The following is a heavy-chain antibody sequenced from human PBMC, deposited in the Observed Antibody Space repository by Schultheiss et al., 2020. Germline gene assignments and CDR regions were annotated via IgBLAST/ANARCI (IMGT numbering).Heavy chain of an antibody. D-gene: IGHD6-19*01. J-gene: IGHJ6*03. CDR2: IWYDGSNK. Sequence: GESLKISCAASGFTFSSYGMHWVRQAPGKGLEWVAVIWYDGSNKYYAESVKGRFTISRDNSKNTLYLQMNSLRAEDTAVYYCARDKQWLVGNYYYMDVWGKGTTVTVSS. CDR1: GFTFSSYG. V-gene: IGHV3-33*08. CDR3: ARDKQWLVGNYYYMDV.